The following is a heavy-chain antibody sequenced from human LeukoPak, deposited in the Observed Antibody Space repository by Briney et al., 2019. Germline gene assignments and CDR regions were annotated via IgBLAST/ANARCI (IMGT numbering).Heavy chain of an antibody. J-gene: IGHJ4*02. CDR1: GRSFSGYH. CDR2: INHDGSA. CDR3: ARDLGYCSGGRCDDF. Sequence: SETLSLTCTVSGRSFSGYHWSWIRQPPGKGLEWIGFINHDGSANYNPSLNGRVTISLDTSKNQFSLILSSVTAADTAVYYCARDLGYCSGGRCDDFWGQGTLVTVSS. D-gene: IGHD2-15*01. V-gene: IGHV4-59*12.